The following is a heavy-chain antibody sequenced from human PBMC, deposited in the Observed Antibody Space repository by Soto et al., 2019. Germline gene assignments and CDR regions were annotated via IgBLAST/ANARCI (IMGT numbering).Heavy chain of an antibody. CDR1: GYTFTSSD. Sequence: ASVKVSCKASGYTFTSSDINWVRQAAGQGLEWMGYMNPNTGKTDYAQKFQGRVTMTRNTSISTAYMELISLRSEDTAVYYCARAFAIRGVHPHWGQGTLVTVSS. CDR3: ARAFAIRGVHPH. D-gene: IGHD3-10*01. CDR2: MNPNTGKT. J-gene: IGHJ4*02. V-gene: IGHV1-8*01.